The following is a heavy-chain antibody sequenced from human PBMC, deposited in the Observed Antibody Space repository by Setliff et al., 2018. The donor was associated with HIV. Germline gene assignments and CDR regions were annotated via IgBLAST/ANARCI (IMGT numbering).Heavy chain of an antibody. J-gene: IGHJ6*03. CDR3: ARQEGYCSSTSCYAGSFMGYYYMDV. D-gene: IGHD2-2*01. CDR1: GYSISSDYC. V-gene: IGHV4-38-2*02. CDR2: MCHGGNNN. Sequence: PSETLSLTCTVSGYSISSDYCWGWIRQPPGKGLEWIGNMCHGGNNNYYNPSLKSRVTISVDTSKNQFSLKLSSVTAADTAVYYCARQEGYCSSTSCYAGSFMGYYYMDVWGKGTTVTVSS.